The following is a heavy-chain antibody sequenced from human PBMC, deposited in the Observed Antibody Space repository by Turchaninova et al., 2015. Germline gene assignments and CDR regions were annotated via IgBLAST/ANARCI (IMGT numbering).Heavy chain of an antibody. CDR2: VNGGNGNA. CDR3: ARGSYDFWSTYPDY. Sequence: GASVKVSCKPSGYIFTTNSIIWGRQAPGQRLEWMGWVNGGNGNAKYSENFQDRVTISRDTVTTTAYMELSSLRSDDTAVYYCARGSYDFWSTYPDYWGQGTLVTVSS. CDR1: GYIFTTNS. D-gene: IGHD3-3*01. J-gene: IGHJ4*02. V-gene: IGHV1-3*01.